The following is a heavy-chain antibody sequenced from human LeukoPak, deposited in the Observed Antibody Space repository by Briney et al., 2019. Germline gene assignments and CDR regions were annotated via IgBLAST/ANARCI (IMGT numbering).Heavy chain of an antibody. CDR2: IIPIFGTA. V-gene: IGHV1-69*06. Sequence: SVKVSCTASGGTFSSYAISWVRQAPGQGLEWMGGIIPIFGTANYAQKFQGRVTITADKSTSTAYMELSSLRSEDTAVYYCARDCGGDCYRNDYYFDYWGQGTLVTVSS. D-gene: IGHD2-21*02. CDR3: ARDCGGDCYRNDYYFDY. J-gene: IGHJ4*02. CDR1: GGTFSSYA.